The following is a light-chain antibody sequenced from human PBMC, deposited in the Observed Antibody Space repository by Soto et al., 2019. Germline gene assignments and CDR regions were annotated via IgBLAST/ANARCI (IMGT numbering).Light chain of an antibody. V-gene: IGLV2-14*01. CDR2: EVN. J-gene: IGLJ1*01. CDR3: CSPSEGGGKDV. Sequence: QSALTQPASLSGSPGQSITISCTVTSSHIGAYDYVSWYQQHPGKAPKLMISEVNNRPTGVSNRFSGSKSGNTSSLTISGLHAEDEADYYCCSPSEGGGKDVFGTGTKLTVL. CDR1: SSHIGAYDY.